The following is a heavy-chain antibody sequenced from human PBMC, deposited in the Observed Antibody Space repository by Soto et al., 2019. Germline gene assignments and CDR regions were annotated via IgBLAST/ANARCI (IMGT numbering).Heavy chain of an antibody. D-gene: IGHD2-15*01. CDR3: ASTVDY. CDR1: GFNLISNS. V-gene: IGHV3-48*02. Sequence: EVQLVESGGGLILPGGSLRLSCGVSGFNLISNSMNWVRQAPGKGLEWLAHISGSGITYYAESVKGRFTISRDNAKNSLFLQMNSLRDEDTAVYYCASTVDYWGRGTLVTVST. J-gene: IGHJ4*02. CDR2: ISGSGIT.